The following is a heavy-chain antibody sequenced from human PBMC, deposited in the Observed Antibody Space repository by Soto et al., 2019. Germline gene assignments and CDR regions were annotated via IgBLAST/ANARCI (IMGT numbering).Heavy chain of an antibody. D-gene: IGHD4-17*01. Sequence: SSVKVSCKASGGTFSSYAISWVRQAPGQGLEWMGGIIPIFGTANYAQKFQGRVTITADESTSTAYMELSSLRSEETAVYYCAKGYGDYVGGNYYYYYGMDVWGQGTTVPVSS. V-gene: IGHV1-69*13. CDR1: GGTFSSYA. CDR2: IIPIFGTA. J-gene: IGHJ6*02. CDR3: AKGYGDYVGGNYYYYYGMDV.